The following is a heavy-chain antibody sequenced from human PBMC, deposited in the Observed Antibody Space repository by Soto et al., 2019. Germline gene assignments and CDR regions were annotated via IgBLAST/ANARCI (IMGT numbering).Heavy chain of an antibody. J-gene: IGHJ4*02. Sequence: QVQLVQSGAEVKKPGSSVKVSCKASGGTFSNYTITWVRQAPGQGLEWMGRIIPILDIANYAKKFQGRVTITAEKSTSTAYMALSSLRSEDTAVYYCARDVGLGPVTVSTHVDYWGQGTRVIVSS. CDR2: IIPILDIA. V-gene: IGHV1-69*08. CDR1: GGTFSNYT. CDR3: ARDVGLGPVTVSTHVDY. D-gene: IGHD4-17*01.